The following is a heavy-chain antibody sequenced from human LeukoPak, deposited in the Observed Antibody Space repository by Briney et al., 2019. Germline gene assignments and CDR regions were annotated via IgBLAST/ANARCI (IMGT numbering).Heavy chain of an antibody. D-gene: IGHD3-22*01. CDR3: ARVMIGTVNWFDP. Sequence: LSLTCTVSGGSISSGNYYMSWIRQAPGKGLEWVSYISSSSTYSSYADSVKGRFTISRDNAKNSLYLQMNSLRAEDTAVYYCARVMIGTVNWFDPWGQGTLVTVSS. J-gene: IGHJ5*02. CDR2: ISSSSTYS. CDR1: GGSISSGNYY. V-gene: IGHV3-11*06.